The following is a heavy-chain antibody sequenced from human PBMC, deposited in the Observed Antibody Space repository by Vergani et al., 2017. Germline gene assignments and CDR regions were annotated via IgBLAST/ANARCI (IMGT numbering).Heavy chain of an antibody. CDR1: GYTFTSFY. CDR3: ARDLTVGATWGY. J-gene: IGHJ4*02. D-gene: IGHD1-26*01. CDR2: INPNSGAT. V-gene: IGHV1-2*02. Sequence: QVQLEQSGAEVKKPGASLKVSCKASGYTFTSFYVHWVRQAPGQGLEWMGWINPNSGATTYAQKFQGRVTMTRDTSITTVYMELSRLRSDDTAVYYCARDLTVGATWGYWGQGTLVTVSS.